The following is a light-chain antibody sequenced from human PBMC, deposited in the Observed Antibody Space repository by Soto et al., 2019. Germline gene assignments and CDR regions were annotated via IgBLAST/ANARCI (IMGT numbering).Light chain of an antibody. CDR1: SSDVGGYNY. CDR2: GVT. J-gene: IGLJ1*01. Sequence: QSVLTQPASVSGSPGQSITISCNGTSSDVGGYNYVSWYQQYPGKAPKLMIYGVTNRPSGVSNRFSGSKTGNTASLIISGLQAEDEAYYYCFSHRGGDSHVFGTGTKVTVL. CDR3: FSHRGGDSHV. V-gene: IGLV2-14*01.